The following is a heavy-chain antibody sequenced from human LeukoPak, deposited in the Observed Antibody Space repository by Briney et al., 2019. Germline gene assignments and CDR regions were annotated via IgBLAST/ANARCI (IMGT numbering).Heavy chain of an antibody. V-gene: IGHV3-48*02. CDR1: GFTFSRHT. CDR2: ISSTSRTI. CDR3: ARASDYVLDS. D-gene: IGHD4-17*01. J-gene: IGHJ4*02. Sequence: GGSLRLSCAASGFTFSRHTMSWVRQAPGKGLEWVSDISSTSRTIYYADPAKGRFTISRDNAKNSLYLQMNSLRDEDTAVYYCARASDYVLDSWGQGILVTVSS.